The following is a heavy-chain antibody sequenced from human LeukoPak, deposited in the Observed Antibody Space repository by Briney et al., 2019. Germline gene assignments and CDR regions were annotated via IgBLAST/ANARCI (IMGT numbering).Heavy chain of an antibody. Sequence: MAGGSLRLSCAASGFTFSDYYMSWIRQAPGKGLEWVSYISSSSSTIYYADSVKGRFTISRDNAKNSLYLQMNSLRAEDTAVYYCARWAAAGSFDYWGQGTLVTVSS. CDR3: ARWAAAGSFDY. CDR2: ISSSSSTI. CDR1: GFTFSDYY. D-gene: IGHD6-13*01. V-gene: IGHV3-11*04. J-gene: IGHJ4*02.